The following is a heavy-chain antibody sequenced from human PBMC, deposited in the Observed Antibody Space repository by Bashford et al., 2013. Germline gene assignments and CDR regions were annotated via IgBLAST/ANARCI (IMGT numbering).Heavy chain of an antibody. CDR1: GGSISSGGYY. J-gene: IGHJ6*02. CDR3: ARARRVVVAAYPGYRDYGMDV. D-gene: IGHD2-15*01. Sequence: SSETLSLTCTVSGGSISSGGYYWSWIRQHPGKGLEWIGYIYYSGSTYYNPSLKSLVTISVDTSKNQFSLKLSSVTAADTAVYYCARARRVVVAAYPGYRDYGMDVVGAKGPRSPSP. CDR2: IYYSGST. V-gene: IGHV4-31*01.